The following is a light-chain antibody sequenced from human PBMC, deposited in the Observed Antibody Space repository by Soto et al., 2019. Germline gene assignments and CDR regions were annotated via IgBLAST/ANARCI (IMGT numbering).Light chain of an antibody. Sequence: QAVVTQPASVSGSPGQTITISCTGTSSDVGGYDVVSWYQQHPGKAPKLLIYEVAKRPSGVSNRFSGSKSGNTASLTVSGLQAEDEADYHCCSFAGGNSFWLFGGGTKVTVL. CDR1: SSDVGGYDV. CDR2: EVA. CDR3: CSFAGGNSFWL. V-gene: IGLV2-23*02. J-gene: IGLJ3*02.